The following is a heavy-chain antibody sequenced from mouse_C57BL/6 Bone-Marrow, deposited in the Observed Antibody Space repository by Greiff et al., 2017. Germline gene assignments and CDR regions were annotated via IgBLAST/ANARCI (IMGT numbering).Heavy chain of an antibody. CDR1: GYTFTSYD. J-gene: IGHJ1*03. CDR2: IYPRDGST. D-gene: IGHD1-1*01. V-gene: IGHV1-85*01. CDR3: ASDYGSSYWYFDV. Sequence: VKLVESGPELVKPGASVKLSCKASGYTFTSYDINWVKQRPGQGLEWIGWIYPRDGSTKYNEKFKGKATLTVDTSSSTAYMELHSLSSEDSAVYFCASDYGSSYWYFDVWGTGTTVTVSS.